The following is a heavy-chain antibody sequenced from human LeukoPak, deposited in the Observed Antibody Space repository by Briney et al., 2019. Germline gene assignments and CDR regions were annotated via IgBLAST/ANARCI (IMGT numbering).Heavy chain of an antibody. V-gene: IGHV4-59*01. Sequence: SETLSLTCTVSGGSISSYYWSWIRQPPGKGLEWIGYISYSGSTNYNPSLKSRVTISVDTSKNQFSLNLSSVTAADTAVYYCARGIAMAYFDYWGQGTLVTVSS. CDR2: ISYSGST. J-gene: IGHJ4*02. CDR1: GGSISSYY. D-gene: IGHD6-19*01. CDR3: ARGIAMAYFDY.